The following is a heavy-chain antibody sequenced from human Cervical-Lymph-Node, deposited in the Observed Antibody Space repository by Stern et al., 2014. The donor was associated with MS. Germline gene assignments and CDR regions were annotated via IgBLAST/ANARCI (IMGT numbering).Heavy chain of an antibody. CDR3: ARPPTVVDGRFEF. J-gene: IGHJ4*02. V-gene: IGHV1-69*01. Sequence: VQLEESGAEVKKPGSSVKVSCKASVGTFSSYPITWVRQDPGQGLEWIGVIGPSLGSANYAQKFQGRVTITADESTTTAYMELTSLTSEDTAVYYCARPPTVVDGRFEFWGQGTLVTVSS. CDR2: IGPSLGSA. D-gene: IGHD4-23*01. CDR1: VGTFSSYP.